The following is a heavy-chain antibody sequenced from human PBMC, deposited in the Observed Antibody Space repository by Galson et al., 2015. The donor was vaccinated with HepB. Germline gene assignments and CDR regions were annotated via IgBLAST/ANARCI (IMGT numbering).Heavy chain of an antibody. CDR2: INWSGGRT. D-gene: IGHD6-19*01. J-gene: IGHJ4*02. V-gene: IGHV3-20*04. CDR1: GFTFDDYG. CDR3: ARKAVAGDDY. Sequence: SLRLSCAASGFTFDDYGMSWVRQAPGKGLEWVSGINWSGGRTGYADSVKGRFTISRDNAKNSLYLQMNSLRVEDTALYYCARKAVAGDDYWGQGTLVTVSS.